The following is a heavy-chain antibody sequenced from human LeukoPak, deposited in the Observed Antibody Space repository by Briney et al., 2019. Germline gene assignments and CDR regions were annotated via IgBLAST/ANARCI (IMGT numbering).Heavy chain of an antibody. Sequence: SETLSLTCPASGASISSHYWSWVRQPPGKGLEWVGYIYYNGSTYYNPSLKSRVTISVDTSKNQFSLKLTSVTAADTAVYYCARGYYTPDYWGQGTLVTVSS. CDR1: GASISSHY. D-gene: IGHD2/OR15-2a*01. J-gene: IGHJ4*02. CDR2: IYYNGST. CDR3: ARGYYTPDY. V-gene: IGHV4-59*11.